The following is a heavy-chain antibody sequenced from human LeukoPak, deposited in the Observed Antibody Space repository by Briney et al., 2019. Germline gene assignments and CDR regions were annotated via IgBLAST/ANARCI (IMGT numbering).Heavy chain of an antibody. CDR2: ISSSSSYI. J-gene: IGHJ4*02. Sequence: GGSLRLSCAASGFTFSSYSMNWVRQAPGKGLEWVSSISSSSSYIYYADSVKGRFTISRDDAKNSLYLQMNSLRAEDTAVYYCAGGTTWMQLWSFDYWGQGTLVTVSS. V-gene: IGHV3-21*01. CDR1: GFTFSSYS. D-gene: IGHD5-18*01. CDR3: AGGTTWMQLWSFDY.